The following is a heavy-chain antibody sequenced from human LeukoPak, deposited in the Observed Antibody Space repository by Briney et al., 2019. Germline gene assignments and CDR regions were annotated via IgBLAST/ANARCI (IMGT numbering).Heavy chain of an antibody. V-gene: IGHV3-23*01. CDR1: GFTFSSYA. Sequence: PGRSLRLSCAASGFTFSSYAMSWVRQAPGKGPEWVSTISIDGGRTYCADSVKGRFTVSRDTSKNTLYLQMNSLRAEDVAVYFCAKNSGYNWQYFFDYWGQGTLVTVSS. CDR2: ISIDGGRT. J-gene: IGHJ4*02. CDR3: AKNSGYNWQYFFDY. D-gene: IGHD6-25*01.